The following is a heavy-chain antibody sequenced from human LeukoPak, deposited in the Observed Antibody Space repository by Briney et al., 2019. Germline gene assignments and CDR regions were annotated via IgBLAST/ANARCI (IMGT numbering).Heavy chain of an antibody. Sequence: SETLSLTCTVSNASISSNTYYRAWIRQPPGKGLEYIASINHRGSTYYNPSLKSRVTLSVDTSKNQFSLKLNSVTAADTAVYYCATYKYDYVWGNQHFDYWGQGTLVAVSS. CDR3: ATYKYDYVWGNQHFDY. D-gene: IGHD3-16*01. V-gene: IGHV4-39*07. J-gene: IGHJ4*02. CDR1: NASISSNTYY. CDR2: INHRGST.